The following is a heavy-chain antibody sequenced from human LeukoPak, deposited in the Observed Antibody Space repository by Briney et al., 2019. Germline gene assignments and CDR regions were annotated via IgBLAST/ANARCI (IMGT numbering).Heavy chain of an antibody. J-gene: IGHJ6*03. V-gene: IGHV1-18*01. CDR1: GYTFTSYG. D-gene: IGHD1/OR15-1a*01. CDR3: ARSSGTTYYYYYYMDV. CDR2: ISAYNGNT. Sequence: GASVKVSCKPSGYTFTSYGISWVRQAPGQGLEGMGWISAYNGNTNYAQKLQGRVTMTTDTSTSTAYMELRSLRSDDTAVYYCARSSGTTYYYYYYMDVWGKGTTVTVSS.